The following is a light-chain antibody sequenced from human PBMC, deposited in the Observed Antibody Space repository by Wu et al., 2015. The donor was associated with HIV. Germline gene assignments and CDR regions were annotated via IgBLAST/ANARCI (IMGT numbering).Light chain of an antibody. CDR1: QSVSSIY. J-gene: IGKJ2*01. V-gene: IGKV3-20*01. Sequence: DIVLTQSPATLSVSPGERATLSCRASQSVSSIYIAWYQVKPGQAPRLLIHGASSRATGIPDRFSGSGSGTDFILTISRLEPEDFAVYYCQQYGNSPPYTFGQGTKLEIK. CDR3: QQYGNSPPYT. CDR2: GAS.